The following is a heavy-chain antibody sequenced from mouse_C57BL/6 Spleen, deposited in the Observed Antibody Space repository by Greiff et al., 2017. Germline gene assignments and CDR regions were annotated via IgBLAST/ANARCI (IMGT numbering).Heavy chain of an antibody. CDR2: IDPSDSYT. J-gene: IGHJ2*01. D-gene: IGHD2-4*01. CDR3: ERGGLSDYDLDY. CDR1: GYTFTSYW. Sequence: QVQLQQPGAELVMPGASVKLSCKASGYTFTSYWMHWVKQRPGQGLEWIGEIDPSDSYTNYNQKFKGQSTLTVDKSSSTAYMQLSNLTSEDSAVSDCERGGLSDYDLDYWGQGTTLTVAS. V-gene: IGHV1-69*01.